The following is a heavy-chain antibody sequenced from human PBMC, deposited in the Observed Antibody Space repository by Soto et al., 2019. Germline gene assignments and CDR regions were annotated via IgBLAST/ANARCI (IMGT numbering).Heavy chain of an antibody. CDR2: IYYSGST. Sequence: ETLSLTCTVSGDSISRYYWAWSRQPPGKGLEWIGHIYYSGSTTYNPSLKSRVTISVDTSRSQFSLKVFSVTAADTAAYYCARAVTIYYYYGMDVWGQGTTVTVSS. CDR3: ARAVTIYYYYGMDV. D-gene: IGHD4-17*01. V-gene: IGHV4-59*01. J-gene: IGHJ6*02. CDR1: GDSISRYY.